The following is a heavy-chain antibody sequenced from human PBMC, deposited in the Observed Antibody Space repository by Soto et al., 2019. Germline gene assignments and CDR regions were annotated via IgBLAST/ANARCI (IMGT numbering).Heavy chain of an antibody. CDR1: GFTFTDYA. J-gene: IGHJ4*02. D-gene: IGHD2-8*01. Sequence: SLRLSCAAAGFTFTDYAMTWDRQSPGKWLDWVSSISGSGGSTYYTDSVKGRFPISRDNSKNTLYLQMNSLRAEDTAVYYCAKDRGGVLAPSYFDNWGQGTLVTVSS. V-gene: IGHV3-23*01. CDR2: ISGSGGST. CDR3: AKDRGGVLAPSYFDN.